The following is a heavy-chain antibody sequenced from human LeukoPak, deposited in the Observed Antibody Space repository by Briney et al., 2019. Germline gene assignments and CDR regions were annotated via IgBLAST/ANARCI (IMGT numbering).Heavy chain of an antibody. V-gene: IGHV4-59*08. CDR2: IYYSGST. Sequence: SETLSLTCTVSGGSISSYYWSWIRQPPGKGLEWIGYIYYSGSTNYNPSLKSRVTISVDTSKNQSSLKLSSVTAADTAVYYCARRLGGSGSYYYWGQGTLVTVSS. CDR3: ARRLGGSGSYYY. CDR1: GGSISSYY. J-gene: IGHJ4*02. D-gene: IGHD3-10*01.